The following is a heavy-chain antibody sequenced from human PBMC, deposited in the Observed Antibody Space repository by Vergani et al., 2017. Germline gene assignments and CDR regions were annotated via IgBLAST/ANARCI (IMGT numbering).Heavy chain of an antibody. CDR1: GGSISSYY. J-gene: IGHJ6*02. Sequence: QVQLQESGPGLVKPSETLSLTCTVSGGSISSYYWSWIRQPPGKGLEWIGYIYYSGSTNYNPSLKSRVTISVDTSKNQFSLKLSSVTAADTAVYYCARVAPPPSYYYYYYVMDVWGQGTTVTVSS. CDR3: ARVAPPPSYYYYYYVMDV. V-gene: IGHV4-59*01. CDR2: IYYSGST.